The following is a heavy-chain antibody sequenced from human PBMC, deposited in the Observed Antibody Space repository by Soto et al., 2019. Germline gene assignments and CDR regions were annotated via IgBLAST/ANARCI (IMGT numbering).Heavy chain of an antibody. CDR2: IYWDGDE. CDR3: AHKGGRGAGMDV. Sequence: SGPTLVNPTQTLTLTCTFSGFSVSTSGVGVAWIRQPPGKALEWLALIYWDGDERYSPFLQSRVTITKDTSKNQVALTMTNMDPVDTATYYCAHKGGRGAGMDVWGQGTTVTVSS. CDR1: GFSVSTSGVG. J-gene: IGHJ6*02. D-gene: IGHD2-15*01. V-gene: IGHV2-5*02.